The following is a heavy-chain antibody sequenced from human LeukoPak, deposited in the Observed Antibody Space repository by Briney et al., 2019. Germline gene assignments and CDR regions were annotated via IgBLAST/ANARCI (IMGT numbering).Heavy chain of an antibody. CDR3: ARGPTYYYDSSGYSQAGAFDI. D-gene: IGHD3-22*01. Sequence: GGSLRLSCAASGFTFSSYGMHWVRQAPGKGLEWVAVISYDGSNKYYADSVKGRFTISRDNSKNTLYLQMNSLRSEDTAVYYCARGPTYYYDSSGYSQAGAFDIWGQGTMVTVSS. CDR1: GFTFSSYG. V-gene: IGHV3-30*03. CDR2: ISYDGSNK. J-gene: IGHJ3*02.